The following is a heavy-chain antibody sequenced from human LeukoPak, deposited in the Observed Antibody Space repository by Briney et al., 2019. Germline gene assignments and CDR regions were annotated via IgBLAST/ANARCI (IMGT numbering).Heavy chain of an antibody. D-gene: IGHD1-26*01. CDR2: IYYSGST. CDR3: AREVSVGAIDY. J-gene: IGHJ4*02. V-gene: IGHV4-59*01. Sequence: SETLSLTCTLSGGSISSYYWSWIRQPPGRGLEWIGYIYYSGSTNYNPSLKSRVTISVDASKNQFSLKLSSVTAADTAVYYCAREVSVGAIDYWGQGTLVTVSS. CDR1: GGSISSYY.